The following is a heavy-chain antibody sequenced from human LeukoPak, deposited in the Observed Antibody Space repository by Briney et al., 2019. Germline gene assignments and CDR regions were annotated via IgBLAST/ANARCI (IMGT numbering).Heavy chain of an antibody. D-gene: IGHD3-3*01. CDR1: GDSVSSNSAA. CDR2: TYYRSKWYN. CDR3: ARDVAYYDFWSGRNWFDP. J-gene: IGHJ5*02. V-gene: IGHV6-1*01. Sequence: SQTLSLTCATSGDSVSSNSAAWNWIRQSPSRGLEWLGRTYYRSKWYNDYAVSVKSRITINPDTSKNQFSLQLNSVTPEDTAVYYCARDVAYYDFWSGRNWFDPWGQGTLVTVSS.